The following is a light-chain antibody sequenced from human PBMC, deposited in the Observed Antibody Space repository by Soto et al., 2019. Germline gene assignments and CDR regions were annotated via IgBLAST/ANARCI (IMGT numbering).Light chain of an antibody. CDR2: AAS. V-gene: IGKV1-39*01. CDR3: QQSYSTPPLFT. Sequence: DIQMTQSPSSLSASVGDRVTITCRASQSISSYLNWYQLKPGKAPKLLIYAASSLQSGVPSRFSGSGSGTDFTLTISSLQPEDFATYYCQQSYSTPPLFTFGPGTKVDIK. CDR1: QSISSY. J-gene: IGKJ3*01.